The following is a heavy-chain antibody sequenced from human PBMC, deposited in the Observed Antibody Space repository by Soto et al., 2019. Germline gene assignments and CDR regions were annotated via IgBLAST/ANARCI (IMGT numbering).Heavy chain of an antibody. Sequence: QVQLVESGGGVVQPGRSLRLSCVVSGFSFSSYGIHWVRQAPGKGLEWVAGISHDGSNEHYVDSVKGRFTISRDNSKNTLFLQMESVRVDETAAYYCAKDTFYYSSSGYYVFDDWGQGTLLTVSS. CDR2: ISHDGSNE. V-gene: IGHV3-30*18. J-gene: IGHJ4*02. D-gene: IGHD3-22*01. CDR3: AKDTFYYSSSGYYVFDD. CDR1: GFSFSSYG.